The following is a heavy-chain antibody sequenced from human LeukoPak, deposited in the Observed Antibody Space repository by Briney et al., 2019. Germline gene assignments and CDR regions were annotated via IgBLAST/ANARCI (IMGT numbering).Heavy chain of an antibody. Sequence: GGSLRLSCAASGFIFSTYTMNWVRQAPGKGLEWLSSISRSSSTIYYADSVKGRFTISRDNAKNSLYLQMNSLRADDTAVYYCARAGYGGYVRAGEIDYWGQGTLVTVSS. CDR2: ISRSSSTI. CDR3: ARAGYGGYVRAGEIDY. CDR1: GFIFSTYT. J-gene: IGHJ4*02. V-gene: IGHV3-48*01. D-gene: IGHD5-12*01.